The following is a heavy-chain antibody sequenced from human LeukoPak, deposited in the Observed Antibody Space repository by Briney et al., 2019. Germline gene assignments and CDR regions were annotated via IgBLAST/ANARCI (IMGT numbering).Heavy chain of an antibody. V-gene: IGHV1-2*02. J-gene: IGHJ4*02. CDR1: GYTFTGHY. CDR3: ARAYCSSTSCYEYSDY. Sequence: ASVKVSCKASGYTFTGHYMHWVRQAPGQGLEWMGWINPNSGGTNYAQKFQGRVTMTRDTSISTAYMELSRLRSDDTAVYYCARAYCSSTSCYEYSDYWGQGTLVTVSS. D-gene: IGHD2-2*01. CDR2: INPNSGGT.